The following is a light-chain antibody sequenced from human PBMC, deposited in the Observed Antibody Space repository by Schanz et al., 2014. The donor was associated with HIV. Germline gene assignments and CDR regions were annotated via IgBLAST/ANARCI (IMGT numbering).Light chain of an antibody. CDR1: SSNIGAGYD. V-gene: IGLV1-40*01. CDR2: DDN. Sequence: QSVLTQPPSLSGAPGQRVSLSCNGSSSNIGAGYDVHWYQQFPGTAPRLLIFDDNSRPSGVPDRFSGSKSGTSASLAITGLQADDEADYYCQSFDRRMRGLLFGGGTKLPVL. CDR3: QSFDRRMRGLL. J-gene: IGLJ2*01.